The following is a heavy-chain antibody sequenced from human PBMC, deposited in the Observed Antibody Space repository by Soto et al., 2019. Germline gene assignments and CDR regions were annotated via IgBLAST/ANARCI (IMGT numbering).Heavy chain of an antibody. CDR2: MNPNSGNT. D-gene: IGHD2-15*01. V-gene: IGHV1-8*01. Sequence: QVQLVQSGAEVTKPGASVKVSCKASGYTFVNYDINWVRQATGQGLEWMGWMNPNSGNTGYVQKFQGRVTMTRKTSINTAYMELSSLRSEDTAVYYCAGGRSQTGWAGFDIWGQGTMVTVSA. J-gene: IGHJ3*02. CDR1: GYTFVNYD. CDR3: AGGRSQTGWAGFDI.